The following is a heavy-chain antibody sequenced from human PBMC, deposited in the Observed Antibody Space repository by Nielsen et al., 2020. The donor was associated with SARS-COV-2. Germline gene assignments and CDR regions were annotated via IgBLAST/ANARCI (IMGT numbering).Heavy chain of an antibody. D-gene: IGHD2-15*01. CDR3: ARDRDPTGANIVLLVAANQGMDV. V-gene: IGHV1-18*01. Sequence: WVRQAPGQGLEWMGWISAYNGNTNYAQKLQGRVTMTTDTSTSIVYMELRSLRSDDTAVYYCARDRDPTGANIVLLVAANQGMDVWGQGTTVTVSS. CDR2: ISAYNGNT. J-gene: IGHJ6*02.